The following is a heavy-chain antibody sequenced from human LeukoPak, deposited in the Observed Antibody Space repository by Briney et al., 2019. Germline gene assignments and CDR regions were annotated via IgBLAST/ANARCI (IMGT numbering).Heavy chain of an antibody. J-gene: IGHJ4*02. CDR2: IIPIFGTA. CDR1: GYTFNGYY. D-gene: IGHD6-13*01. V-gene: IGHV1-69*06. Sequence: GAAVKVSCKSPGYTFNGYYMHWVRQAPGQGLEWMGGIIPIFGTANYAQKFQGRVTITADKSTSTAYMELSSLRAEDTAVYYCAKDRSLRQQQALGLFDSWGQGTLVTVSS. CDR3: AKDRSLRQQQALGLFDS.